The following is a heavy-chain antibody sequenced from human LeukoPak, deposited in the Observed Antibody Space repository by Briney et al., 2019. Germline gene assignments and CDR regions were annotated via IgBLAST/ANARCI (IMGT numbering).Heavy chain of an antibody. CDR2: IYPGDSDT. Sequence: GESLKISCKGSGYSFTSYWIGWVRQMPGKGLEWMGIIYPGDSDTRYSPSFQGQVTISADKSISTAYLQWSSLKASDTAMYYCARKGGTMIVAGHLRGQNAFDIWAKGQWSPSLQ. CDR3: ARKGGTMIVAGHLRGQNAFDI. D-gene: IGHD3-22*01. V-gene: IGHV5-51*01. CDR1: GYSFTSYW. J-gene: IGHJ3*02.